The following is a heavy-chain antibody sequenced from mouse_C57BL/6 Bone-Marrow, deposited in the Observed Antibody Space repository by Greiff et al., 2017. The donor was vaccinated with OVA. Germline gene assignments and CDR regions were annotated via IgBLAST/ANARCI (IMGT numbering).Heavy chain of an antibody. CDR1: GFTFSDYG. Sequence: EVMLVESGGGLVKPGGSLKLSCAASGFTFSDYGMHWVRQAPEKGLEWVAYISSGSSTIYYADTVKGRFTISRDNAKNTLFLQMTSLRSEDTAMYYGAMVEDGNPYAMDYWGQGTSVTVSS. D-gene: IGHD2-1*01. V-gene: IGHV5-17*01. J-gene: IGHJ4*01. CDR2: ISSGSSTI. CDR3: AMVEDGNPYAMDY.